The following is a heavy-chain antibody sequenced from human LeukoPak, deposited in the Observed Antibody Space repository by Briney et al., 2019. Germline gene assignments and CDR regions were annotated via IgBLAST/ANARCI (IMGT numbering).Heavy chain of an antibody. CDR3: AKDPYINSRSGGFDY. CDR2: ISSNGGTT. V-gene: IGHV3-64*04. Sequence: GGSLRLSCSASGFTFSSYAMHWVRQAPGKGLEYVSAISSNGGTTYYADSVKGRFTISRDNSKNTLYLQMNSLRAEDTAVYYCAKDPYINSRSGGFDYWGQGTLVTISS. CDR1: GFTFSSYA. D-gene: IGHD3-10*01. J-gene: IGHJ4*02.